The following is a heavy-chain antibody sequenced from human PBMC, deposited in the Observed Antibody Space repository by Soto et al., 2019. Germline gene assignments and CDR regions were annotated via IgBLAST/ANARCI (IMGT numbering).Heavy chain of an antibody. CDR1: GFTLSDHY. CDR2: SRNRVKSFTT. J-gene: IGHJ4*02. D-gene: IGHD3-3*01. Sequence: EVQLVESGGGLVQPGGSLRPSCAASGFTLSDHYLDWVRQAPGKGLEWVGRSRNRVKSFTTAYAASVRGRFTFSRDDSTNSLYLQMNSLKTDDTAVYYCARASTPDSTGYDYWGQGTLVTVSS. V-gene: IGHV3-72*01. CDR3: ARASTPDSTGYDY.